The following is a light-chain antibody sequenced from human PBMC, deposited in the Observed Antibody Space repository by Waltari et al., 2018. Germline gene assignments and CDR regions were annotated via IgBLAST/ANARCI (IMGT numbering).Light chain of an antibody. Sequence: QSALTQPASVSGSPGQSITISCTGTSSDVGTYNFVSWYQQHPGKAPRLMIYEVTKRPSGVSNRFSGSKSGNTASLTIAGLQAEDEADYYCCSLAGSALAFGGGTKLTVL. J-gene: IGLJ2*01. CDR1: SSDVGTYNF. CDR2: EVT. V-gene: IGLV2-23*02. CDR3: CSLAGSALA.